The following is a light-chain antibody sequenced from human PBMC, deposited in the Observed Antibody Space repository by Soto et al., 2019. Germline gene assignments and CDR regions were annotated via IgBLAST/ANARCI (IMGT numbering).Light chain of an antibody. CDR3: QRYDNWPLT. V-gene: IGKV3-15*01. Sequence: EIVMKNSPATLPVSPGERATLSCRSSQSVSSDLAWYHQKPGQAPRLLIYGASTRATGVPARFSGSGSGTEFSLTCSSLQSEDFAVYYCQRYDNWPLTFGGGTKVDIK. CDR1: QSVSSD. J-gene: IGKJ4*01. CDR2: GAS.